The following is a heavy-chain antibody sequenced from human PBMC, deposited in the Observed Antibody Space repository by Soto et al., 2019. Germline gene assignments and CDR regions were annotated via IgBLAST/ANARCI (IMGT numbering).Heavy chain of an antibody. J-gene: IGHJ4*02. D-gene: IGHD4-17*01. CDR1: GFTFSSYA. CDR3: ARSADQITHDYGDLPTDYFDY. CDR2: ISGSGGST. Sequence: PGGSLRLSCAASGFTFSSYAMSWVRQAPGKGLEWVSAISGSGGSTYYADSVKGRFTISRDNSKNTLYLQMNSLRAEDTAVYYCARSADQITHDYGDLPTDYFDYWGQGTLVTVSS. V-gene: IGHV3-23*01.